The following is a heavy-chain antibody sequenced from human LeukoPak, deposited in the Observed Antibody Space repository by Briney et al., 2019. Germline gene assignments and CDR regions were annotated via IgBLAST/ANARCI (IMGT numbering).Heavy chain of an antibody. CDR1: GGSISTYY. Sequence: PSETLSLTCRVSGGSISTYYWRWVRQTPGKGLEWIGYVYDSGTTNYNPSLKGGVTISSDKSKKQFSLKLRSVNAAETAIYYCGSHGGSLGYFDYWGQGALVTVSS. V-gene: IGHV4-59*08. D-gene: IGHD1-26*01. CDR2: VYDSGTT. CDR3: GSHGGSLGYFDY. J-gene: IGHJ4*02.